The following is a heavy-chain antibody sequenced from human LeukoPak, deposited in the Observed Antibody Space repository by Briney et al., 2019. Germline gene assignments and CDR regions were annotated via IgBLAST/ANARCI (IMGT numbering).Heavy chain of an antibody. CDR2: ISGSGGST. J-gene: IGHJ4*02. V-gene: IGHV3-23*01. Sequence: GGSLRLSCAASGFTFSSYPMSWVRQAPGKGLEWVSAISGSGGSTYYADSVKGRFTISRDNSKNTLYLQMNSLRAEDTAVYYCASSIAAAPYYFDYWGQGTLVTVSS. D-gene: IGHD6-13*01. CDR3: ASSIAAAPYYFDY. CDR1: GFTFSSYP.